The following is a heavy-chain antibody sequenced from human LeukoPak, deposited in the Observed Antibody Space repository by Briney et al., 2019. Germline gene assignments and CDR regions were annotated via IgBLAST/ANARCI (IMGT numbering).Heavy chain of an antibody. Sequence: SETLSLTCTVSGGSISSSSYYWGWIRQPPGKGLEWIGSIYYSGSTYYNPSLKSRVTISVDTSKNQFSLKLSSVTAADTAVYYCAREEADGSGTHGVYWGQGTLVTVSS. CDR1: GGSISSSSYY. CDR2: IYYSGST. J-gene: IGHJ4*02. V-gene: IGHV4-39*02. CDR3: AREEADGSGTHGVY. D-gene: IGHD3-10*01.